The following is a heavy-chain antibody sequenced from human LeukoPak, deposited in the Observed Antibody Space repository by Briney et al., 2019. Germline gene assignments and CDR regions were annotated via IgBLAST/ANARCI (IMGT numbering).Heavy chain of an antibody. V-gene: IGHV4-59*01. J-gene: IGHJ4*02. CDR1: GGSISSYY. CDR3: AGNKGVVTATY. CDR2: IYYSGST. Sequence: SETLSLTCTVSGGSISSYYWSWIRQPPGKGLEWIGYIYYSGSTNYNPSLKSRVTMSVDPSKNQFSLKLSSVTAADTAVYYCAGNKGVVTATYWGQGTLVTVSS. D-gene: IGHD2-21*02.